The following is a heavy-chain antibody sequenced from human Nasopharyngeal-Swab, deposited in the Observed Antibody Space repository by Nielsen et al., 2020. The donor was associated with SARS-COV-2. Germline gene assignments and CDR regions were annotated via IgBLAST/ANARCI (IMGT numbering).Heavy chain of an antibody. V-gene: IGHV4-39*01. D-gene: IGHD3-3*01. J-gene: IGHJ4*02. CDR3: ARHTTTIFGVVIIPGFDY. CDR2: IYYSGST. Sequence: RQAPGKGLEWIGSIYYSGSTYYNPSLKSRVTISADTSKNQFSLKLSSVTAADTAVYYCARHTTTIFGVVIIPGFDYWGQGTLVTVSS.